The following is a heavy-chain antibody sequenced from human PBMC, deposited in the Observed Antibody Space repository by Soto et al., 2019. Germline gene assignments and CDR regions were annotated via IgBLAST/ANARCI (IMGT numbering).Heavy chain of an antibody. D-gene: IGHD3-10*01. CDR3: AKKYSYGSGSYLYHFDY. J-gene: IGHJ4*02. CDR2: IIAGGEST. V-gene: IGHV3-23*01. Sequence: EVKLLESGGGLVQPGGSLRLSCAASGFNFNNYAMTWVRQAPGKGLEWVSTIIAGGESTYYADSVKGRFSISRDNSQNTLYLQMNSLRADYTALYYWAKKYSYGSGSYLYHFDYWGQGTLVTVSS. CDR1: GFNFNNYA.